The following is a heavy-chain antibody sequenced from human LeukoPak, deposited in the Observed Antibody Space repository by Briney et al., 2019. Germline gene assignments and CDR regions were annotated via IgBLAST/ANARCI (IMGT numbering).Heavy chain of an antibody. J-gene: IGHJ4*02. CDR3: ARDYGYGGYSYGL. V-gene: IGHV3-30-3*01. CDR2: ISYDGSNK. D-gene: IGHD5-18*01. Sequence: PGGSLRLSCAASGFTFSSYAMHWVRQAPGKGLEWVAVISYDGSNKYYADSVKGRFTISRDNSKNTLYLQMNSLRAEDTAVNCCARDYGYGGYSYGLWGQGTLVTVSS. CDR1: GFTFSSYA.